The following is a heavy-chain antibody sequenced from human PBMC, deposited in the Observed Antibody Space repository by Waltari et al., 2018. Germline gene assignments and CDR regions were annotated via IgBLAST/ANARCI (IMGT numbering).Heavy chain of an antibody. CDR1: GFSFSGSW. D-gene: IGHD6-13*01. J-gene: IGHJ4*02. Sequence: QLVESGGGLVQPGGSLRLSCRASGFSFSGSWMTWVRQAPGKWLEWVANIKRDASEKSYVGSVDGRFTISRDNAENSRYLQMNSLRVEDTAVYYCARDLMRVAGTLWGQGTLVTVSS. V-gene: IGHV3-7*04. CDR2: IKRDASEK. CDR3: ARDLMRVAGTL.